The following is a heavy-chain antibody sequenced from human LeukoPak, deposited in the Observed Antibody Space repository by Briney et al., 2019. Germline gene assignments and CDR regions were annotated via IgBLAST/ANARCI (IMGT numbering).Heavy chain of an antibody. CDR2: IFPNGGK. CDR3: ARTDGYNSFDS. V-gene: IGHV2-26*01. D-gene: IGHD5-24*01. CDR1: GFSLSNTSLG. Sequence: SGPTLVNPTETLTLTCTVSGFSLSNTSLGVTWIRRPPGKALEWLTHIFPNGGKSYSTSLKTRLTISKDTSKSHVVLTVTNMDPVDTATYYCARTDGYNSFDSWGQGTLVTVSS. J-gene: IGHJ4*02.